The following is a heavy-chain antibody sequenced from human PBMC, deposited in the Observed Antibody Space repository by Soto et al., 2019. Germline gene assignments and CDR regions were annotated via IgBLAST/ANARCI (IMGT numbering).Heavy chain of an antibody. CDR3: AKGAVAGTPTSYYYYGMDV. Sequence: QVQLLQSGAEVKKPGSSVRVSCEASGGTFRTYAISWVRQAPGQGLEWMGEIIPIFGTVNYAQKVQGRVTIAADESPTTVYMDLRSLRSEDTAVYYCAKGAVAGTPTSYYYYGMDVWGQGTTVTVSS. D-gene: IGHD6-19*01. V-gene: IGHV1-69*12. CDR1: GGTFRTYA. J-gene: IGHJ6*02. CDR2: IIPIFGTV.